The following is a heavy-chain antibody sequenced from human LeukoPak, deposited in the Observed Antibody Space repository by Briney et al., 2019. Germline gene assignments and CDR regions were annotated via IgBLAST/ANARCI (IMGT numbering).Heavy chain of an antibody. CDR3: AKVPRLLGGVKSAFDI. J-gene: IGHJ3*02. CDR2: ISASGGST. Sequence: ETLSLTCTVSGYSISSGYYWGWIRQPPGKGLEWVSAISASGGSTYYADSVKGRFTISRDNSKNTLYLQMNSLRAEDTAVYYCAKVPRLLGGVKSAFDIWGQGTMVTVSS. CDR1: GYSISSGYY. V-gene: IGHV3-23*01. D-gene: IGHD2-21*02.